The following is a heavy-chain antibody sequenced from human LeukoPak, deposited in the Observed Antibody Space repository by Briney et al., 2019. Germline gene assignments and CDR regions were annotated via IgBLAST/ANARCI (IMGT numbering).Heavy chain of an antibody. Sequence: ASVKVSCKASGYTFTGYYMHWVRQAAGQGLEWMGWINPNSGGTNYAQKFQGRVTMTRDTSISTAYMEVSRLRSDDTAVYYCARDPVSSSGRWEFDYWGQGTLVTVSS. CDR2: INPNSGGT. CDR1: GYTFTGYY. D-gene: IGHD6-19*01. J-gene: IGHJ4*02. CDR3: ARDPVSSSGRWEFDY. V-gene: IGHV1-2*02.